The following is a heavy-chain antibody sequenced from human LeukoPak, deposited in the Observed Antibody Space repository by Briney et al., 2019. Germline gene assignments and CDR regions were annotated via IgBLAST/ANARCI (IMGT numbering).Heavy chain of an antibody. CDR2: INPSDGST. V-gene: IGHV1-46*01. D-gene: IGHD5-12*01. CDR3: ARRGHSGYLAYFDY. CDR1: GYTLTNYY. J-gene: IGHJ4*02. Sequence: GASVKVSCKASGYTLTNYYIHWVRQAPGQGPEWMGIINPSDGSTTYAQKFQGRVTTTRDTSTSTVYMELSSLRSEDTAVYYCARRGHSGYLAYFDYWGQGTLVTVSA.